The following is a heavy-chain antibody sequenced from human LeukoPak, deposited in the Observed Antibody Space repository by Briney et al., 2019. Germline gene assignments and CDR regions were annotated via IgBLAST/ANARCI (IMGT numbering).Heavy chain of an antibody. CDR3: ARDLLFVRVAFDI. Sequence: GGSLRLSCAASGFTFSDYYMSWIRQAPGKGLEWVSYISSSGSTIYYADSVKDRFTISRDNAKNSLYLQMNSLRAEDTAVYYCARDLLFVRVAFDIWGQGTMVTVSS. V-gene: IGHV3-11*01. CDR2: ISSSGSTI. D-gene: IGHD6-6*01. CDR1: GFTFSDYY. J-gene: IGHJ3*02.